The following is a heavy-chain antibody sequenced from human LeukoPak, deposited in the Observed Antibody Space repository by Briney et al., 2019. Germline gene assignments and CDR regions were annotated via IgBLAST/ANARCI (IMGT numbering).Heavy chain of an antibody. CDR2: ISGSGGST. J-gene: IGHJ4*02. D-gene: IGHD4-17*01. Sequence: GGSLRLSCAASGFTFSSYAMSWVRQAPGKGLEWVSAISGSGGSTYYADSVKGRFTISRDNSKNTLYLQMNSLRAEDTAVYSCAKESEAGTTVTTLDYWGQGTLVTVSS. V-gene: IGHV3-23*01. CDR1: GFTFSSYA. CDR3: AKESEAGTTVTTLDY.